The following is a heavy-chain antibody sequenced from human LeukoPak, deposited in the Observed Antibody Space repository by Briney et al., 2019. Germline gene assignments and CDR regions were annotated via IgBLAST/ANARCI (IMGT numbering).Heavy chain of an antibody. Sequence: PSETLSLTCTVSGGSISSSSYYWGWIRQPPGKGLEWIGSIYYSGSTYYNPSLKSRVTISVDTSKNQFSLKLSSVTAADTAVYYCASPLAAAGTDFDYWGQGTLVTVSS. V-gene: IGHV4-39*01. D-gene: IGHD6-13*01. CDR3: ASPLAAAGTDFDY. J-gene: IGHJ4*02. CDR2: IYYSGST. CDR1: GGSISSSSYY.